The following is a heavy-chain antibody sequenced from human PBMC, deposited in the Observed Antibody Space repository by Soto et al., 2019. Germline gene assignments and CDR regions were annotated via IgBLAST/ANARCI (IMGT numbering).Heavy chain of an antibody. V-gene: IGHV3-15*01. CDR3: TTDDPINKN. CDR1: GFTFSNAW. Sequence: GGSLRLSCGASGFTFSNAWMSWVRQAPGKGLEWVGRIKSKTNGGTTDYAAPVKDRFTISRDDSKNTLYLQMNSLKTEDTAVYYCTTDDPINKNWAQGTLVTVSS. CDR2: IKSKTNGGTT. J-gene: IGHJ4*02.